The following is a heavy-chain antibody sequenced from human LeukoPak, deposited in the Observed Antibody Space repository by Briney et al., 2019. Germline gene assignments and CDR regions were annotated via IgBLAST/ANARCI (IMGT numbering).Heavy chain of an antibody. CDR1: GYTLTELS. J-gene: IGHJ5*02. D-gene: IGHD2-21*02. CDR3: ATDRGAYCGGDCYGWFDP. Sequence: ASVKVSCKVSGYTLTELSMHCVRQAPGKGLEWMGGFDPEDGETIYAQKFQGRVTMTEDTSTDTAYMELSSLRSEDTAVYYRATDRGAYCGGDCYGWFDPWGQGTLVTVSS. V-gene: IGHV1-24*01. CDR2: FDPEDGET.